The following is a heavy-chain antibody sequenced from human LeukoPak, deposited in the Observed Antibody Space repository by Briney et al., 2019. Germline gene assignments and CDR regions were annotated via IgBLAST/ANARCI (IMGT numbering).Heavy chain of an antibody. D-gene: IGHD2-2*01. V-gene: IGHV3-66*01. CDR2: IYSGGST. Sequence: PGGSLRLSCAASGFTVSSNYMSWVRQAPGKGLEWVSVIYSGGSTYYADSVKGRFTISRDNSKNTLYLQMNSLRAEDTAVYYCARDNRYCSSTSCLKIDYWGQGTLVTVSS. CDR3: ARDNRYCSSTSCLKIDY. CDR1: GFTVSSNY. J-gene: IGHJ4*02.